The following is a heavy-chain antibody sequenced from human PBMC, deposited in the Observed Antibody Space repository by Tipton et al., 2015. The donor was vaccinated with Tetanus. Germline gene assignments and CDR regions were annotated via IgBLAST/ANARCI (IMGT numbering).Heavy chain of an antibody. D-gene: IGHD3-3*01. J-gene: IGHJ4*02. CDR2: IKEDGSEK. CDR1: GFTFSGYW. V-gene: IGHV3-7*01. CDR3: VSAPDFWTTSFDY. Sequence: SLRLSCAASGFTFSGYWMSWVRQAPGKGLEWVANIKEDGSEKNYVDAVKGRFTISRDNAKNSLYLQMNSLRAEDMAVYYCVSAPDFWTTSFDYWGQGTPVTVSS.